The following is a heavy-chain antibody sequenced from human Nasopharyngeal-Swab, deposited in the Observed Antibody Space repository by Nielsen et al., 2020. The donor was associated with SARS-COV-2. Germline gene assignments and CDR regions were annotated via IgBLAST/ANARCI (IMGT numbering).Heavy chain of an antibody. CDR2: ISSSSRTI. CDR1: GFTFSSYW. CDR3: ARLRYYSSDY. J-gene: IGHJ4*02. V-gene: IGHV3-48*02. Sequence: GGSLRLSCAASGFTFSSYWMHWVRQAPGKGLEWLSYISSSSRTIYYADSVKGRFTISRDNAKNSLYLQMNTLRDEDTAVYYCARLRYYSSDYWGQGTLVTVSS. D-gene: IGHD1-26*01.